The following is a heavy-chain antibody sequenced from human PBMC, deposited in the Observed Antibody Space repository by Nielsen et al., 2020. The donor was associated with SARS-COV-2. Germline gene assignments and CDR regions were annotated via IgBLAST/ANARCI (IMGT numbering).Heavy chain of an antibody. J-gene: IGHJ3*02. V-gene: IGHV3-73*01. CDR1: GFRISDSG. CDR2: IRCKSHSYET. D-gene: IGHD6-13*01. CDR3: ARVNPVSDSWFDARDI. Sequence: GESLKISCAASGFRISDSGMHWVRQAPGRGLEWLGRIRCKSHSYETVYAVSVRDRFTIARDDTESTAYLQMNRLRTEGTGVYFCARVNPVSDSWFDARDIWGQGTMVTVSS.